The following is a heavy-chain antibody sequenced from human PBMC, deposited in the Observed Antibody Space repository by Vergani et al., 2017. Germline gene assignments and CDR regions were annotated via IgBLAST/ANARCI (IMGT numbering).Heavy chain of an antibody. J-gene: IGHJ3*02. V-gene: IGHV1-58*02. Sequence: QMQLVPSGPEVKKPGTSVKVSCKASGFTFTSSAMQWVRQARGQRLEWIGWIVVGSGNTNYAQKFQERVTITRDMSTSTAYMELSSLRSEDTAVYYCAAVDVLLWFGELNPNDAFDIWGQGTMVTVSS. D-gene: IGHD3-10*01. CDR3: AAVDVLLWFGELNPNDAFDI. CDR1: GFTFTSSA. CDR2: IVVGSGNT.